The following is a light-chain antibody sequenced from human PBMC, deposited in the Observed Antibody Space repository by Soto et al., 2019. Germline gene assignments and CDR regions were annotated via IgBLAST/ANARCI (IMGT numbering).Light chain of an antibody. J-gene: IGKJ4*01. CDR1: QGIGSY. V-gene: IGKV1-12*01. Sequence: IQLTQSPSSLSASVGDRVTITCRASQGIGSYLAWYQQKPGEAPKLLIFAASSLHSGVPSRFSGSGSGTDFTLTISSLQPEDFATYYCQQANSFPLTFGGGTKVDIK. CDR2: AAS. CDR3: QQANSFPLT.